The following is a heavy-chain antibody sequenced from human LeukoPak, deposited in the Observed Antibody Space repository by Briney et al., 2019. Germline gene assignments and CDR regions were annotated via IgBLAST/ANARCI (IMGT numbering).Heavy chain of an antibody. CDR3: ARATYYDILTGLNY. J-gene: IGHJ4*02. CDR2: ISNYNGDT. CDR1: GYTFTTYP. V-gene: IGHV1-18*01. D-gene: IGHD3-9*01. Sequence: GASMKVSCKASGYTFTTYPINWVRQAPGQGLEWMGWISNYNGDTTYAQKFQGRVTMTTDTSTNTANMELRSMTSDDTAIYYCARATYYDILTGLNYWGQGTLVTVSP.